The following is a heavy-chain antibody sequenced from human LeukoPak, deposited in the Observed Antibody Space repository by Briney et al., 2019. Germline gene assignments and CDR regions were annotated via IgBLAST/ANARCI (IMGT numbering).Heavy chain of an antibody. CDR2: INHSGST. CDR1: GYSISSGYY. J-gene: IGHJ4*02. CDR3: AVDISGGGY. V-gene: IGHV4-38-2*01. D-gene: IGHD6-19*01. Sequence: ASETLSLTCAVSGYSISSGYYWGWIRQPPGKGLEWIGRINHSGSTNYNPSLKSRVTISLDTSKNQFSLKLSSVTAADTAVYYCAVDISGGGYWGQGTLVTVSS.